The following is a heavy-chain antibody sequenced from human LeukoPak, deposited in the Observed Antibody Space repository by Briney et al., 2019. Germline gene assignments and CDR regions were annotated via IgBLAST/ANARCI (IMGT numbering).Heavy chain of an antibody. J-gene: IGHJ4*02. V-gene: IGHV4-31*11. Sequence: SETLSLTCAVYGGPFSDYYWSWIRQHPGKGLEWIGYIYYSGSTYYNPSLKSRVTISVDTSKNQFSLKLSSVTAADTAVYYCARYDYVWGSYRSYYFDYWGQGTLVTVSS. CDR2: IYYSGST. D-gene: IGHD3-16*02. CDR1: GGPFSDYY. CDR3: ARYDYVWGSYRSYYFDY.